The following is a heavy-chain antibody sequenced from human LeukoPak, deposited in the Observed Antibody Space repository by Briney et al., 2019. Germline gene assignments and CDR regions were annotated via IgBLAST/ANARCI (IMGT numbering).Heavy chain of an antibody. J-gene: IGHJ5*02. D-gene: IGHD1-1*01. CDR2: IYYSGST. CDR3: ASYNWNDRCFDP. V-gene: IGHV4-61*01. Sequence: SETLSLTCTVSGGSVSSGSYYWSWIRQPPGKGLEWIGYIYYSGSTNYNPSLKSRVTISVDTSKNQFSLKLSSVTAADTAVYYWASYNWNDRCFDPWGQGTLVTVSS. CDR1: GGSVSSGSYY.